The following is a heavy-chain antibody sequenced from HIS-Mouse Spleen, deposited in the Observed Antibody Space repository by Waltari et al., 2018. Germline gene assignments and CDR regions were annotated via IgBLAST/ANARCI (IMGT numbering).Heavy chain of an antibody. CDR3: ARVTGGGY. CDR1: GFTFSSYA. D-gene: IGHD3-10*01. CDR2: ISYDGSNK. V-gene: IGHV3-30-3*01. J-gene: IGHJ4*02. Sequence: QVQLVESGGGVVQPGRSLRLSCAASGFTFSSYAMHWVRQAPGKGLEWVAVISYDGSNKYYADSVKGRFTISRDNSKNTLYLQMNSLRAEDTAVYYWARVTGGGYWGQGTLVTVSS.